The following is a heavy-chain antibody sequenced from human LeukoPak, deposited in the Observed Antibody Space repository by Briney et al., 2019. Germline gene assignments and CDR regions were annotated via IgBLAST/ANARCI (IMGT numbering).Heavy chain of an antibody. J-gene: IGHJ3*02. D-gene: IGHD1-26*01. V-gene: IGHV3-30*04. CDR3: ARGLQWEPDAFDI. CDR2: ISYDGSNK. CDR1: GFTFSSYD. Sequence: GGSLRLSCAASGFTFSSYDMHWVRQAPGKGPEWVAVISYDGSNKDYADSVRGRFTISRDNSKSTLYLQMNSLRADDTAVYYCARGLQWEPDAFDIWGQGTMVTVSS.